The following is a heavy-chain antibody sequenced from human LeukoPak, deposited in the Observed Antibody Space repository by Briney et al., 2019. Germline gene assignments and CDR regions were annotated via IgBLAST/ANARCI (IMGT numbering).Heavy chain of an antibody. D-gene: IGHD3-22*01. J-gene: IGHJ4*02. Sequence: ASVKVSCKASGYTFTNYGISWVRQAPGQGLEWMGWISAYNGYTNYAQKFQGTVTMTRDTSTSTVYMELSSLRSEDTAVYYCARFAVHRRLVVNGQFGLDYWGQGTLVTVSS. V-gene: IGHV1-18*01. CDR3: ARFAVHRRLVVNGQFGLDY. CDR1: GYTFTNYG. CDR2: ISAYNGYT.